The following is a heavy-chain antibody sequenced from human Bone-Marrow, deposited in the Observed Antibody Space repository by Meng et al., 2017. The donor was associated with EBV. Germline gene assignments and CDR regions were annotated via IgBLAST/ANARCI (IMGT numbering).Heavy chain of an antibody. CDR1: GYTFTGYY. J-gene: IGHJ4*02. CDR2: INPNSGGT. Sequence: QGRRVPSGAEGKNPGASVKVSCKASGYTFTGYYMHWVRQAPGQGLEWMGRINPNSGGTNYAQKFQGRVTMTRDTSISTAYMELSRLRSDDTAVYYCARVFLDYGSGSIDYWGQGTLVTVSS. V-gene: IGHV1-2*06. D-gene: IGHD3-10*01. CDR3: ARVFLDYGSGSIDY.